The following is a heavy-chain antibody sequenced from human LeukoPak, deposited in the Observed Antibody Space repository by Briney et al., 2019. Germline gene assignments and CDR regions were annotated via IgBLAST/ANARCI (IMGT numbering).Heavy chain of an antibody. J-gene: IGHJ4*02. CDR1: GDSVSGNRAT. CDR3: GKAEHDWGSDY. D-gene: IGHD3-9*01. CDR2: IYYRSKWYS. V-gene: IGHV6-1*01. Sequence: SQTLSLTCAISGDSVSGNRATWNWLRQSPSRGLEWLGRIYYRSKWYSDYAVSVKGRITINPDTSKNQFSLLLNSVTPEDTAVYFCGKAEHDWGSDYWGQGTLVTVSS.